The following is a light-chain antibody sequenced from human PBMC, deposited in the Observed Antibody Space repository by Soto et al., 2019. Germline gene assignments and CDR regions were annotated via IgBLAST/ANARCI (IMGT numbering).Light chain of an antibody. CDR3: QQYYSYPLT. CDR2: AAS. V-gene: IGKV1-8*01. J-gene: IGKJ4*01. Sequence: AIRMTQSPSSLSASTGDRVTITCRASQGISSYLAWYQRKPGKAPKLLIYAASTVQSGVPSRFSGSGSGTDFTLTVSCLQSEDFATYYCQQYYSYPLTFGGGTKVEIK. CDR1: QGISSY.